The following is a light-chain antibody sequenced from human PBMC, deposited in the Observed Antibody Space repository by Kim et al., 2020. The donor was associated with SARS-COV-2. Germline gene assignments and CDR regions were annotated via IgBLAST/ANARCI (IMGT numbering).Light chain of an antibody. CDR3: QQYGTSPTT. J-gene: IGKJ2*01. CDR2: GAS. Sequence: LSPGERATLACRVSQSVRSSFLGLYQQTPGQAPRLLIYGASTRATGIPDRFSGSGSWTDFTLTITRLETEEFAVYYCQQYGTSPTTFGRGTKLEI. CDR1: QSVRSSF. V-gene: IGKV3-20*01.